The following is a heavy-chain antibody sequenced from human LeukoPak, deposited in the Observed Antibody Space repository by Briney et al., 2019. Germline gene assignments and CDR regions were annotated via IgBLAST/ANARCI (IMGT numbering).Heavy chain of an antibody. Sequence: PGGSLRLSCTASGFAFSIYEMHWVRQAPGKGLEWVAVIWFDGSNQYNADAVKGRFTIPRDNSKNTLYLQMSSLRAEDTALYYCARDDFAGDSSGYIDYWGQGTLVTVSS. J-gene: IGHJ4*02. CDR3: ARDDFAGDSSGYIDY. CDR1: GFAFSIYE. V-gene: IGHV3-33*08. CDR2: IWFDGSNQ. D-gene: IGHD3-22*01.